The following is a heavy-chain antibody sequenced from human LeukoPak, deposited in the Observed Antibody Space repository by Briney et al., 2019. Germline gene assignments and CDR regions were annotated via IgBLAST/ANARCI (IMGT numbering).Heavy chain of an antibody. CDR1: GYTFTSYG. Sequence: ASVKVSCKASGYTFTSYGISWARQAPGQGLEWMGWISAYNGNTNYAQKLQGRVTMTTDTSTSTAYVELRSLRSDDTAVYYCARVRRGYSGYVPLNYYYYGMDVWGQGTTVTVSS. CDR2: ISAYNGNT. CDR3: ARVRRGYSGYVPLNYYYYGMDV. V-gene: IGHV1-18*01. J-gene: IGHJ6*02. D-gene: IGHD5-12*01.